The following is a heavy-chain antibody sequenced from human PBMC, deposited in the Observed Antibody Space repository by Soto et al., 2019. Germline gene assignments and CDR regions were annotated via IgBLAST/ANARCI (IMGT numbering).Heavy chain of an antibody. D-gene: IGHD6-13*01. V-gene: IGHV1-24*01. CDR2: FDPEDGET. Sequence: GPSVNVSWKVSGYTLTELSMHWVRQAPGKGLEWMGGFDPEDGETIYAQRFPGRVTMTEDTSTETTYMELSRLRSEDTAVYYCAPIAAAGYFDYWGQGTVVTVSS. J-gene: IGHJ4*02. CDR3: APIAAAGYFDY. CDR1: GYTLTELS.